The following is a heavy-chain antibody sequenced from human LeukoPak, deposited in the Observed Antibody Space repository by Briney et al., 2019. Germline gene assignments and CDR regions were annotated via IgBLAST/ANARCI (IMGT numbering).Heavy chain of an antibody. J-gene: IGHJ6*03. CDR3: AREISQVATSLVGHYYYYMDV. Sequence: PSETLSLTCAVYGGSFSGYYWSWIRQPPGKGLEWIGEINHSGSTNYNPSLKSRVTISVDTSKNQFSLKLSSVTAADTAVYYCAREISQVATSLVGHYYYYMDVWGKGTTVTVSS. CDR2: INHSGST. D-gene: IGHD5-12*01. CDR1: GGSFSGYY. V-gene: IGHV4-34*01.